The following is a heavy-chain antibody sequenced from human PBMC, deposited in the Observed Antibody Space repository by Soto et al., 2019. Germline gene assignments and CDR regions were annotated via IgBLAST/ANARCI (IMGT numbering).Heavy chain of an antibody. CDR1: GGTFSSYA. CDR2: IIPIFGTA. CDR3: ARGRGSYYDY. V-gene: IGHV1-69*05. Sequence: ASVKVSCKASGGTFSSYAISWVRQAPGQGLEWMGGIIPIFGTANYAQKFQGRVTMTTDTSTSTAYMELRSLRSDDTAVYYCARGRGSYYDYWGQGTLVTVSS. D-gene: IGHD1-26*01. J-gene: IGHJ4*02.